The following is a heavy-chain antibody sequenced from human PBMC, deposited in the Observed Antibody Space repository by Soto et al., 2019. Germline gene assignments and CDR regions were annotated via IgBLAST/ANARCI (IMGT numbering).Heavy chain of an antibody. J-gene: IGHJ4*02. Sequence: GGSLRLSCAASGFTFSSYAMSWVRQAPGKGLEWVSAISGSGGSTYYADSVKGRFTISRDNSKNTLYLQMNSRRAEDTAVYYCAKVLGRAETILEWLLYFDYWGQGTLVTVSS. D-gene: IGHD3-3*01. CDR1: GFTFSSYA. CDR2: ISGSGGST. V-gene: IGHV3-23*01. CDR3: AKVLGRAETILEWLLYFDY.